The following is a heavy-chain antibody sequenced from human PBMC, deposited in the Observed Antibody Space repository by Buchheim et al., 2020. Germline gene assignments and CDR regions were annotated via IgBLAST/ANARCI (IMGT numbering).Heavy chain of an antibody. CDR2: IKQDGSEK. CDR3: ARDQGYGDYGMDV. Sequence: EVQLVESGGGLVQPGGSLRLSCAAPGFTFSSYWMSWVRQAPGKGLEWVANIKQDGSEKYYVDSVKGRFTISRDNAKNSLYLQMNSLRAEDTAVYYCARDQGYGDYGMDVWGQGTT. CDR1: GFTFSSYW. V-gene: IGHV3-7*01. D-gene: IGHD4-17*01. J-gene: IGHJ6*02.